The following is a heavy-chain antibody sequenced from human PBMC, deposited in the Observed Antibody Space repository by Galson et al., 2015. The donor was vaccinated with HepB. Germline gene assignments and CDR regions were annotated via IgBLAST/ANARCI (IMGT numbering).Heavy chain of an antibody. D-gene: IGHD3-9*01. CDR1: GFTFSSYA. CDR2: ISYDGSNK. J-gene: IGHJ6*02. V-gene: IGHV3-30-3*01. CDR3: ARDHGWRRYFDWLLSGFYGMDV. Sequence: SLRLSCAASGFTFSSYAMHWVRQAPGKGLEWVAVISYDGSNKYYADSVKGRFTISRDNSKNTPYLQMNSLRAEDTAVYYCARDHGWRRYFDWLLSGFYGMDVWGQGTTVTVSS.